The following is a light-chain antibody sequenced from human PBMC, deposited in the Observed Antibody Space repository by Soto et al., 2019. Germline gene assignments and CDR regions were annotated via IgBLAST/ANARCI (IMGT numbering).Light chain of an antibody. CDR2: GIS. J-gene: IGLJ3*02. Sequence: QSVLTQPASVSGSPGQSITISCTGTSSDIGSNNYVSWFQQRPGKAPTLIIYGISNRPSGVPTHFSGSKSGNTASLTSSGLLPEDDAEYYCSSYTTTTRLFGGGTKVTVL. CDR1: SSDIGSNNY. V-gene: IGLV2-14*01. CDR3: SSYTTTTRL.